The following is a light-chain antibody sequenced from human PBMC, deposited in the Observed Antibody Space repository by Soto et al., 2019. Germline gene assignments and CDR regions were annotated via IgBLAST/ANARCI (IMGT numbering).Light chain of an antibody. V-gene: IGLV1-40*01. Sequence: QSVLTQPPSVSGAPGQRVTISCTGSSPNIGAGYDVHWYQQLPGTAPKLLIYGNRNRPSGVPDRFSGAKSGTSASLDITGLQAQDEADYYCSLYISGSTYVFGTGTKVTVL. CDR1: SPNIGAGYD. CDR3: SLYISGSTYV. CDR2: GNR. J-gene: IGLJ1*01.